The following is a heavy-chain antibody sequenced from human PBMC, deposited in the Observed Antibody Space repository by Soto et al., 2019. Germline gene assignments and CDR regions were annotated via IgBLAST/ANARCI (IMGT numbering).Heavy chain of an antibody. V-gene: IGHV4-59*01. D-gene: IGHD6-13*01. CDR3: ARVKTVSSSWSHYYYGMDV. Sequence: QVQLQESGPGLVKPSETLSLTCTVSGGSISSYYWSWIRQPPGKGLEWIGYIYYSGSTNYNPSLKSRVTISVDTSKNQFSLKLSSVTAADTAVYYCARVKTVSSSWSHYYYGMDVW. CDR2: IYYSGST. J-gene: IGHJ6*01. CDR1: GGSISSYY.